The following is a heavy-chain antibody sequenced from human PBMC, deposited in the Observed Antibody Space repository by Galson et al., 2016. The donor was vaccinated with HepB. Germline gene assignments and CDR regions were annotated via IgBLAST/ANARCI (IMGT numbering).Heavy chain of an antibody. CDR2: VHYSGIT. D-gene: IGHD3-10*01. CDR3: TRYGRAWVCLDG. V-gene: IGHV4-59*11. J-gene: IGHJ6*02. Sequence: ETLSLTCAVSGASFSGHYWSWIRQPPGKGLGWIGYVHYSGITNYNPSLKSRVSISIDTSKTHFSLSLTSLTVADTAIYYCTRYGRAWVCLDGWGQGTTVTVSS. CDR1: GASFSGHY.